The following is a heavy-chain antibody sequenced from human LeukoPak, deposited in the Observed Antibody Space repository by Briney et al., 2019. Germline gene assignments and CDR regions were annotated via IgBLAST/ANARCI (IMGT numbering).Heavy chain of an antibody. Sequence: PSETLSLTCTVSGGSISSSSYYWGWIRQPPGKGLEWIGSIYYSGSTYYNPSLKSRVTISVDTSKNQFSLKLSSVTAADTPVYYCARDSIYDYVWGSIDYWGQGTLVTVSS. V-gene: IGHV4-39*07. D-gene: IGHD3-16*01. CDR3: ARDSIYDYVWGSIDY. CDR1: GGSISSSSYY. CDR2: IYYSGST. J-gene: IGHJ4*02.